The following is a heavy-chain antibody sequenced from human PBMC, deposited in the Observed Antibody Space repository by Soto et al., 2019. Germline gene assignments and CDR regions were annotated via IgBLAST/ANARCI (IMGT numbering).Heavy chain of an antibody. CDR2: ISGSGGST. Sequence: EVQLLESGGGLVQPGGSLRLSCAASGFTFSSYAMSWVRQAPGKGLEWVSAISGSGGSTYYADSVKGRFTISRDNSKNTLYLQINSLRAEDTAVFYCAKGRYDYVWGRRYYYYGMDVWGQGTTVTVSS. J-gene: IGHJ6*02. D-gene: IGHD3-16*01. V-gene: IGHV3-23*01. CDR3: AKGRYDYVWGRRYYYYGMDV. CDR1: GFTFSSYA.